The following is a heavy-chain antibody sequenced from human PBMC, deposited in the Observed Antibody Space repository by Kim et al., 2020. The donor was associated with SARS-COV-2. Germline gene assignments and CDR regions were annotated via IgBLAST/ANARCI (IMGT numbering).Heavy chain of an antibody. V-gene: IGHV3-23*01. CDR1: GFTFSSYA. D-gene: IGHD3-10*01. Sequence: GGSLRLSCAASGFTFSSYAMSWVRQAPGKGLEWVSAISGSGGSTYYADSVKGRFTISRDNSKNTLYLQMNSLRAEDTAVYYCARSWTVLLWFGELLESGGGMDVWGQGTTVTVSS. CDR2: ISGSGGST. J-gene: IGHJ6*02. CDR3: ARSWTVLLWFGELLESGGGMDV.